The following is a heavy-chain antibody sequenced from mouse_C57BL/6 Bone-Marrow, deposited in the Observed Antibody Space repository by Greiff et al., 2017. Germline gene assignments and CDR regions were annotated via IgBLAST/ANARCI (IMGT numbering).Heavy chain of an antibody. J-gene: IGHJ2*01. V-gene: IGHV5-17*01. CDR2: LSSCSSTI. CDR3: ARKSTTVVAIYY. Sequence: EVHLVASGGGLVKPGGSLKLSCAASGFTFSDYGMHWVRQAPETGLEWVAYLSSCSSTIYYADTVKGRFTISRDNAKNTLFLQMTSLRSEDTAMYYCARKSTTVVAIYYWGQGTTLTVAS. CDR1: GFTFSDYG. D-gene: IGHD1-1*01.